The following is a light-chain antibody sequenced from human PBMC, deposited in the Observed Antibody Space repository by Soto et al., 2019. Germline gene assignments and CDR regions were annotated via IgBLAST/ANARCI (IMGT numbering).Light chain of an antibody. CDR1: QSISNW. V-gene: IGKV1-5*03. CDR3: QQYNGT. Sequence: VQMTQSPSTLSASVGDRVTITCRASQSISNWLAWYQQKPGKAPKLLIYKASSLESGVPSRFSGSGSGTEFTLTISSLQPDDFATYYCQQYNGTFGQGTKVDIK. CDR2: KAS. J-gene: IGKJ1*01.